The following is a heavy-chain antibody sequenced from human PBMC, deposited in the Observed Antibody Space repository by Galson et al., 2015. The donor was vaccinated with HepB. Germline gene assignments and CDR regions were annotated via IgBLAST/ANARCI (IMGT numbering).Heavy chain of an antibody. CDR1: GGTFSRYT. D-gene: IGHD5-12*01. J-gene: IGHJ4*02. CDR2: IIPLFGTA. V-gene: IGHV1-69*13. Sequence: SVKVSCKASGGTFSRYTISWVRQAPGQGLEWMGGIIPLFGTASYAQKFQGRVTITADESTTTAYMVLSGLRCEDTAVYCCAREGISSPTKPLDYGGKETRVTVSS. CDR3: AREGISSPTKPLDY.